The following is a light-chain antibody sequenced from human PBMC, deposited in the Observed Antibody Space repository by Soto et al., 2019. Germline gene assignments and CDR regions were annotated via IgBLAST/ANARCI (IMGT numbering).Light chain of an antibody. Sequence: QSALTQPPSASGSPGQSVTISCTGTRSDVGGYNYVSWYQQHPDKAPKLMIYEVSKRPSGVPDRFSASKSGNTASLTVSGLQTEDEADYYCSSYAGSNNLVFGGGTKLTVL. V-gene: IGLV2-8*01. CDR3: SSYAGSNNLV. CDR2: EVS. J-gene: IGLJ2*01. CDR1: RSDVGGYNY.